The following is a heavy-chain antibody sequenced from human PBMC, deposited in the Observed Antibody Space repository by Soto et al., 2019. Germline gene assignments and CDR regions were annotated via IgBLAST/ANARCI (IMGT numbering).Heavy chain of an antibody. CDR2: INTYTGDT. V-gene: IGHV1-18*04. CDR1: GYTFTSYG. J-gene: IGHJ5*02. D-gene: IGHD3-16*02. CDR3: ARVIVNWFDP. Sequence: QVQLVQSGGEVTKPGASVKVSCKASGYTFTSYGISWVRQAPGQGLEWVGWINTYTGDTNYAQRFQGRVTMTTDIPTSTAYMELRSLRSDDTAVYYCARVIVNWFDPWGQGTQVTVFS.